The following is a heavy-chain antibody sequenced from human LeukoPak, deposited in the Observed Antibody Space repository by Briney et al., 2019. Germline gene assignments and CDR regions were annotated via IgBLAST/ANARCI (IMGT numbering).Heavy chain of an antibody. CDR2: INPNSGGT. V-gene: IGHV1-2*06. CDR3: ARDRSLSGRASIAAAGTGY. Sequence: ASVKVSCKASGYTFTGYYMHWVRQAPGQGLEWMGRINPNSGGTNYAQKFQGRVTMTRDTSISTAYMELSRLRSDDTAVCYCARDRSLSGRASIAAAGTGYWGQGTLVTVSS. D-gene: IGHD6-13*01. CDR1: GYTFTGYY. J-gene: IGHJ4*02.